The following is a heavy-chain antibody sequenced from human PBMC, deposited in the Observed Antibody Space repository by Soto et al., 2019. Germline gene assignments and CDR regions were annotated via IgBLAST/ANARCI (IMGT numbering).Heavy chain of an antibody. CDR1: GLTFSTQG. Sequence: QVQLVESGGGVVQPGRSLRLSCVSSGLTFSTQGMHWVRQAPGKGLEWVGVIYNDGSTTYYADSVKGRFTISRDNSKNTLYLQMNSLRAEDTGVYYCARNPCGVDIASTKDWGQGTLVTVSS. CDR2: IYNDGSTT. D-gene: IGHD5-12*01. V-gene: IGHV3-33*01. J-gene: IGHJ4*02. CDR3: ARNPCGVDIASTKD.